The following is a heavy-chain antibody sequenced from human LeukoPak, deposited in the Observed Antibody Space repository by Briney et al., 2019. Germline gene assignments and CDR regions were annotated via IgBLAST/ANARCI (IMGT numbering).Heavy chain of an antibody. D-gene: IGHD3-22*01. V-gene: IGHV4-59*08. CDR3: ARHYYDSSYTFVY. CDR2: IYYSGST. Sequence: SETLSLTCTVSGGSISGFYWSWIRQPPGRGLEWIGYIYYSGSTNYNPSLKSRVTISVDTSKNQFSLKLSSVTAADTAVYYCARHYYDSSYTFVYWGQGTLVTVSS. J-gene: IGHJ4*02. CDR1: GGSISGFY.